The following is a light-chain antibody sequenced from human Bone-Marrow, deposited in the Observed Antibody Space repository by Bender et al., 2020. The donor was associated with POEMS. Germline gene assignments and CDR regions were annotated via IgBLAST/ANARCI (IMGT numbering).Light chain of an antibody. CDR3: CSYTSSGTLYI. CDR1: SSDVGGYYF. CDR2: EVN. J-gene: IGLJ1*01. V-gene: IGLV2-8*01. Sequence: QSALTQPPSASGPPGQSVTISCTGTSSDVGGYYFVSWYQQHPGKAPKLMIYEVNKRPSGVPDRFSGSKSGNTASLAISGLQPDDEADYYCCSYTSSGTLYIFGTGTKVTVL.